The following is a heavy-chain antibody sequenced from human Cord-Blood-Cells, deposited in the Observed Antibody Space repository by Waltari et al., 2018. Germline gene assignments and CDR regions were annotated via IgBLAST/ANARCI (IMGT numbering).Heavy chain of an antibody. Sequence: QVQLQESGPGLVKPSQTLSLTCTVSGGSISSGDYYWSWIRQPPGKGLEGIGYIYYSGSTDYHPALKSLFTISVDTSKNQFSLKLGSVTAADTAVYYCARGPRQFSSSWYYYYYGMDVWGQGTTVTVSS. D-gene: IGHD6-13*01. V-gene: IGHV4-30-4*08. CDR2: IYYSGST. CDR3: ARGPRQFSSSWYYYYYGMDV. CDR1: GGSISSGDYY. J-gene: IGHJ6*02.